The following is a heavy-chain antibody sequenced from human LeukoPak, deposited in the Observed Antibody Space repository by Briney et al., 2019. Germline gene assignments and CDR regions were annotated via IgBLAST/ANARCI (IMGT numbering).Heavy chain of an antibody. J-gene: IGHJ3*02. Sequence: GESLRISCKGSGYSFTTYWISWVRQMPGKGLEWMGRIDPGDSYTNSSPSFEGHVTISADTSISTAYFQWSSLKASDTAMYYCAKWGAGGDFDIWGQGTMVTVSS. D-gene: IGHD3-16*01. CDR2: IDPGDSYT. CDR3: AKWGAGGDFDI. CDR1: GYSFTTYW. V-gene: IGHV5-10-1*01.